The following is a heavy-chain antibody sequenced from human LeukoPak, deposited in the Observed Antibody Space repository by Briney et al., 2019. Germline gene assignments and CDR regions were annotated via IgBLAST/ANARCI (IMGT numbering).Heavy chain of an antibody. CDR2: MYYNGGS. CDR3: ARAGGVDTAMDANFDY. D-gene: IGHD5-18*01. Sequence: SEPLSLTCTLSVRPLSSYYGSWLRQPPGKGLEWIGYMYYNGGSNYNPSLRSLVSISVDTSKNHFSLRLRSVTAADAAMYYCARAGGVDTAMDANFDYWGQGTLVTVSS. J-gene: IGHJ4*02. V-gene: IGHV4-59*01. CDR1: VRPLSSYY.